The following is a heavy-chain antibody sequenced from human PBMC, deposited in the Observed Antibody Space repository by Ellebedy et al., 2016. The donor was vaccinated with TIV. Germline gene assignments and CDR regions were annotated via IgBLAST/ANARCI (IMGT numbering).Heavy chain of an antibody. D-gene: IGHD3-22*01. CDR3: ARETNTMIVVVTELGY. CDR2: ISYDGSNK. CDR1: GFTFSSYA. J-gene: IGHJ4*02. V-gene: IGHV3-30-3*01. Sequence: GGSLRLXCAASGFTFSSYAMHWVRQAPGKGLEWVAVISYDGSNKYYADSVKGRFTISRDNSKNTLYLQMNSLRAEDTAVYYCARETNTMIVVVTELGYWGQGTLVTVSS.